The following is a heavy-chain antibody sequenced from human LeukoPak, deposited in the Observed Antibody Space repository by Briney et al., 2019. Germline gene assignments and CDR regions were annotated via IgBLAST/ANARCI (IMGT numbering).Heavy chain of an antibody. Sequence: PGGSLRLSCAASGFTFSSYWMGWVRHTPGKGLEWVANIKQDGSEKYYVDSVKGRFTISRDNAKNSLYLQMNTLRAEDTAVYYCASGSGSFDYWGQGTLVTVSS. V-gene: IGHV3-7*01. D-gene: IGHD1-26*01. CDR2: IKQDGSEK. J-gene: IGHJ4*02. CDR3: ASGSGSFDY. CDR1: GFTFSSYW.